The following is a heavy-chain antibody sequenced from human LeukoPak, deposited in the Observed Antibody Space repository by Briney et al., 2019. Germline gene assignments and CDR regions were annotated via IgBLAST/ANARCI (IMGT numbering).Heavy chain of an antibody. CDR2: IYSVGTT. CDR1: GFTVRSNY. CDR3: ASSGYGSGSLIDY. Sequence: GGSLRLSCAASGFTVRSNYLSWVRQAPGKGLEWVSVIYSVGTTYYADSVKGRFTISRDNSKNTVYLQMNSLRAEDTAVYYCASSGYGSGSLIDYWGQGTLVTVSS. V-gene: IGHV3-53*01. J-gene: IGHJ4*02. D-gene: IGHD3-10*01.